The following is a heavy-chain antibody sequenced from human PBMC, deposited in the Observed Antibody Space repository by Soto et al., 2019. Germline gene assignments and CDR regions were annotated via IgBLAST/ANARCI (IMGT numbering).Heavy chain of an antibody. CDR1: GYSISSGFS. J-gene: IGHJ5*02. Sequence: SETLSLTCAVSGYSISSGFSWGWIRQPPGKGLEWIGSIDHSGSTQYNASLKIRLSISLDTSKNQFSLKLRSVTAADTAVYYCARDWGSGYYHFEPWGQGTLVTVSS. D-gene: IGHD5-12*01. CDR2: IDHSGST. V-gene: IGHV4-38-2*02. CDR3: ARDWGSGYYHFEP.